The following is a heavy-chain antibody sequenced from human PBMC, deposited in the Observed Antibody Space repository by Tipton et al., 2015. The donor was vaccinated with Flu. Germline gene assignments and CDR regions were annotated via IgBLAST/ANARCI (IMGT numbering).Heavy chain of an antibody. V-gene: IGHV4-39*01. CDR2: AYYSGNT. Sequence: TLSLTCTVSGGSINRSGYYWGWIRQSPGKGLEWIGSAYYSGNTFYSSSLKSRVTISIDTSKNQVSLRLTSATAADTAVYFCARLSLWGPDRGFAPWGRGTLVTVSS. CDR3: ARLSLWGPDRGFAP. J-gene: IGHJ5*02. CDR1: GGSINRSGYY. D-gene: IGHD7-27*01.